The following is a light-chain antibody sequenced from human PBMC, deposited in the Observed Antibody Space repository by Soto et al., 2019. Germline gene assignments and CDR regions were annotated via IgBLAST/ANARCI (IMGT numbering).Light chain of an antibody. CDR3: QQYGSSPLT. V-gene: IGKV3-20*01. CDR1: QSVSSSY. J-gene: IGKJ4*01. CDR2: GVS. Sequence: EIVLTQSPGTLSLSPGERATLSCRASQSVSSSYLAWYQQRPGRAPRLLIYGVSSRATGIPDRFSGSGSGTDFTLTISRLEPEDFAVYYCQQYGSSPLTFGGGTKVEI.